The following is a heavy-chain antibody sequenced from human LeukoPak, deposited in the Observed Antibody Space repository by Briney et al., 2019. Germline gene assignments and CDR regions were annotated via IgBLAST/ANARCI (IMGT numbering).Heavy chain of an antibody. Sequence: PGGSLRLSCAASGFTFSNHAMSWVRQAPGKGLEWVSAISGGGGSTYYADSVKGRFTISRDNSKNTLYLQMNSLRAEDTAVYYCAKSPTVTTSLSMDVWGQGTTVTVSS. CDR1: GFTFSNHA. V-gene: IGHV3-23*01. D-gene: IGHD4-17*01. CDR3: AKSPTVTTSLSMDV. J-gene: IGHJ6*02. CDR2: ISGGGGST.